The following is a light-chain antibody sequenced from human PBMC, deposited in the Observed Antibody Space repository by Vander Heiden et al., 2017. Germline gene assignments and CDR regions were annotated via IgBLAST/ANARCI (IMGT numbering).Light chain of an antibody. J-gene: IGKJ4*01. Sequence: DIQMTQSPSSLSASVGDRVTITCRASQSISIYLNWYQQKPGKAPKVLIYAASSLQSGVPSRFSGSGSGTDFTLTISILQPEDFATYYCQQCDSTPLTFGGGTKVEIK. CDR3: QQCDSTPLT. V-gene: IGKV1-39*01. CDR1: QSISIY. CDR2: AAS.